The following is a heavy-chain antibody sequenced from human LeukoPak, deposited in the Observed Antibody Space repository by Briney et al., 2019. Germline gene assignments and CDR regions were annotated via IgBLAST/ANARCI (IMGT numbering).Heavy chain of an antibody. V-gene: IGHV4-34*01. CDR2: INHSGST. Sequence: SETLSLTCAVYGGSFSGYYWSWIRQPPGKGLEWMWEINHSGSTNYNPSLKSRVTISVDTSKNQFSLKLSSVTAADTAVYYCARALARYYYDSSGYPDYWGQGTLVTVFS. CDR1: GGSFSGYY. D-gene: IGHD3-22*01. J-gene: IGHJ4*02. CDR3: ARALARYYYDSSGYPDY.